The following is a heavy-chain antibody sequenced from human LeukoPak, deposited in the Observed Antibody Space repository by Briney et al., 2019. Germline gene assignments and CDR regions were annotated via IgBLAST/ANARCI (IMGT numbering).Heavy chain of an antibody. CDR1: GGSISSYY. CDR3: AAGYSSSYDAFDI. CDR2: IYTSGST. J-gene: IGHJ3*02. V-gene: IGHV4-4*07. Sequence: PSETLSLTCTVSGGSISSYYWSWIRQPAGKGLEWTGRIYTSGSTNYNPSLKSRVTMSVDTSKNQFSLKLSSVTAADTAVYYCAAGYSSSYDAFDIWGQWTMVTVSS. D-gene: IGHD6-13*01.